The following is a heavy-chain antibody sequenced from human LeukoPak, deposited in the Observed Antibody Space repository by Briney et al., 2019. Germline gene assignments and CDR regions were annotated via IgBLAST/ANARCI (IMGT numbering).Heavy chain of an antibody. D-gene: IGHD2-2*01. CDR2: ISGSGGST. V-gene: IGHV3-23*01. CDR1: GFTFSSYA. CDR3: AKDPGHCSSTSCYGEAFDY. Sequence: GGSLRLSCAASGFTFSSYAMSWVRQAPGKGLEWVSAISGSGGSTYYADSVKGRFTISRDNSKNTLYLQMNSLRAEDTAVYYCAKDPGHCSSTSCYGEAFDYWGQGTLVTVSS. J-gene: IGHJ4*02.